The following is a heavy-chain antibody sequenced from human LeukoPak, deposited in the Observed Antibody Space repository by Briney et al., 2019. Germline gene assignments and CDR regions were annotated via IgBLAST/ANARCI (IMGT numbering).Heavy chain of an antibody. J-gene: IGHJ4*02. CDR2: ISYDGSNK. D-gene: IGHD4-17*01. CDR3: ARDADYGDYPFDY. V-gene: IGHV3-30*04. CDR1: GFIFSSYA. Sequence: PGRSLRLSCAASGFIFSSYAMHWVRQAPGKGLEWVVVISYDGSNKYYADSVKGRFTISRDNAKNSLYLQMNSLRAEDTAVYYCARDADYGDYPFDYWGQGTLVTVSS.